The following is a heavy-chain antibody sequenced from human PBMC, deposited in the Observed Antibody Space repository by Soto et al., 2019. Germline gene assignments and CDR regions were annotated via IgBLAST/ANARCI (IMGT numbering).Heavy chain of an antibody. V-gene: IGHV3-30-3*01. D-gene: IGHD3-22*01. CDR3: ARDRVYYYDSSGYYFDY. CDR2: ISYDGSNK. J-gene: IGHJ4*02. Sequence: QVQLVESGGGVVQPGRSLRLSCAASGFTFSSYAMHWVRQAPGKGLEWVAVISYDGSNKYYADSVKGRFTISRDNSKNTLYLQMNSLRAEDTAVYYCARDRVYYYDSSGYYFDYWGQGTLVTVSS. CDR1: GFTFSSYA.